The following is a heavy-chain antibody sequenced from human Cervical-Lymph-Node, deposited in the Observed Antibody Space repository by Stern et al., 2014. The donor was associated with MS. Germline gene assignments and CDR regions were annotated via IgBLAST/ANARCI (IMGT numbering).Heavy chain of an antibody. Sequence: EVQLLESGGGLVQPGGSLRLSCAASGFTFSSYAMHWVRQAPGQGLEWVSAISGSGGSTYYADSVTGRFTISRDNSKNKLYLQMNSLRAEDTAIYYCAKRGYCSSTSCYFDYWGQGTLVTVSS. V-gene: IGHV3-23*01. CDR1: GFTFSSYA. J-gene: IGHJ4*02. D-gene: IGHD2-2*01. CDR2: ISGSGGST. CDR3: AKRGYCSSTSCYFDY.